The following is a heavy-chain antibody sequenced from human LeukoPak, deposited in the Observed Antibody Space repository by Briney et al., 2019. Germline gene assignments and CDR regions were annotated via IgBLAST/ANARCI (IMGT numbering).Heavy chain of an antibody. CDR3: ARVGDYENSGSQPFDY. CDR2: IWHDGSYK. J-gene: IGHJ4*02. V-gene: IGHV3-33*01. D-gene: IGHD3-22*01. Sequence: SCKVSGYTLTELSMHWVRQAPGKGLEWVAVIWHDGSYKYYLDSVKGRFTISRDNAKSTLYLQMNNLRVEDTAVYYCARVGDYENSGSQPFDYWGQGTLVTVSS. CDR1: GYTLTELS.